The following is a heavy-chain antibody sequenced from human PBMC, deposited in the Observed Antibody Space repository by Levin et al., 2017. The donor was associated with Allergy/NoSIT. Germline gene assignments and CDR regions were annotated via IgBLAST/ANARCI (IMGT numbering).Heavy chain of an antibody. CDR2: IYPGDSET. V-gene: IGHV5-51*01. CDR1: GYSFSDYW. Sequence: GESLKISCKASGYSFSDYWITWVRQMPGKGLEWMGIIYPGDSETRYSPSFQGQVTMSADRSISTAYLQWSTLRASDTAMYYCARLGGGYRFYNGMDVSGLGTTVTVSS. J-gene: IGHJ6*02. CDR3: ARLGGGYRFYNGMDV. D-gene: IGHD3-16*02.